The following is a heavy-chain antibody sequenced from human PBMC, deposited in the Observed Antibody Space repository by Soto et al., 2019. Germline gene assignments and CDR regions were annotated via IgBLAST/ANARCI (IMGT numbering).Heavy chain of an antibody. V-gene: IGHV2-5*02. D-gene: IGHD6-6*01. CDR3: ALGIAARPFDS. Sequence: QISLKESGPALVKPTQTLTLTCSFSGFSLTTTGVGVGWIRQPPGKALEWLALIYWDDDERYNPSLKNRLSITKDTSKNLVVLTTTTVDPVDTATCSCALGIAARPFDSWGQGTLVTVSS. CDR1: GFSLTTTGVG. J-gene: IGHJ4*02. CDR2: IYWDDDE.